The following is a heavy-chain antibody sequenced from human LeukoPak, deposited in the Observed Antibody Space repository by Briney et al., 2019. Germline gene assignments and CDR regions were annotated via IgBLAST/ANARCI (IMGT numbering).Heavy chain of an antibody. V-gene: IGHV4-4*07. J-gene: IGHJ5*02. D-gene: IGHD3-9*01. CDR3: ARDLRYFDWTSEYNWFDP. CDR2: IYTSGST. Sequence: SETLSLTCTVSGGSISSYYWSWIRQPAGKGLEWIGRIYTSGSTNYNPSLKSRVTMSVDTSKNQFFLKLSSVTAADTAVYYCARDLRYFDWTSEYNWFDPWGQGTLVTVSS. CDR1: GGSISSYY.